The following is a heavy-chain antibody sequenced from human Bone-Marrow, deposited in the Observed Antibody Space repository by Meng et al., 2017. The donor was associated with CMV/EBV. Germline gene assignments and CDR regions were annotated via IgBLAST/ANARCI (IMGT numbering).Heavy chain of an antibody. J-gene: IGHJ4*02. CDR3: ARGGGWPSVYYFDY. V-gene: IGHV1-69*05. Sequence: SVKVSCKASGGTFSSYTISWVRQAPGQGLEWMGGIIPIFGTANYAQKFQGRVTITTDESTSTAYMELSSLRSEDTAVYYCARGGGWPSVYYFDYWGQGTLVTVSS. CDR2: IIPIFGTA. D-gene: IGHD1-26*01. CDR1: GGTFSSYT.